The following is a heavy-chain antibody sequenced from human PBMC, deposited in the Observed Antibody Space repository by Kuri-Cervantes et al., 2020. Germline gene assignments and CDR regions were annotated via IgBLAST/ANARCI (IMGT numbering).Heavy chain of an antibody. CDR3: ARGQYRGLFDY. CDR2: LPPNSGPT. V-gene: IGHV1-8*01. J-gene: IGHJ4*02. CDR1: GYTFPSSD. Sequence: ASVKVSCKASGYTFPSSDINWVRQATGQGLEWMGCLPPNSGPTGYAQKLQGRVTMTRNTSISTAYMELSSLRSEDTAVYYCARGQYRGLFDYWGQGTLVTVSS. D-gene: IGHD1-14*01.